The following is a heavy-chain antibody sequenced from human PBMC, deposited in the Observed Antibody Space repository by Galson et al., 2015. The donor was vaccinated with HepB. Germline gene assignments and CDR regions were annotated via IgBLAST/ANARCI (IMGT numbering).Heavy chain of an antibody. V-gene: IGHV3-23*01. CDR2: ISGSGGST. D-gene: IGHD1-26*01. J-gene: IGHJ4*02. CDR3: AKVKWEPLPFDY. CDR1: GFRFNNHA. Sequence: SLSLSCAASGFRFNNHAMSWVRQAPGKGLEWVSSISGSGGSTYYADSVKGRFTISRDSSKNTVYLQMNSLRAEDTAVYYCAKVKWEPLPFDYWGRGTLVTVSS.